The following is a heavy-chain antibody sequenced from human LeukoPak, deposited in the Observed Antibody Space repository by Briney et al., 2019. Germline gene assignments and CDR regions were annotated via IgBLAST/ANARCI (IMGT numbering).Heavy chain of an antibody. J-gene: IGHJ5*02. Sequence: SGPALVKPTQTLTLTCSFSGFSLTTSGMRVSWIRQPPGKALEWLARIDWDDDKFYSTSLKTRLTISKDTSKNQVVLTMTNMDPVDTATYYCTRIPDGGRFDPWDQGTLVTVSS. V-gene: IGHV2-70*04. CDR3: TRIPDGGRFDP. CDR2: IDWDDDK. CDR1: GFSLTTSGMR. D-gene: IGHD5-24*01.